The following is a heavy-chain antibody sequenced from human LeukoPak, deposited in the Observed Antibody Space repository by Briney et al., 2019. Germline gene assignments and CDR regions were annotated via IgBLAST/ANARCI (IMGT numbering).Heavy chain of an antibody. CDR3: ARYRSQSSGYDFDY. CDR2: ISYSGST. J-gene: IGHJ4*02. Sequence: SETLSLTCTVSGGSITSYFWSWIRQPPGKGLEWIGYISYSGSTNYSPSLRSRVTMLVDTSKNQFSLKLASVAAADTAVYYCARYRSQSSGYDFDYWGQGALVTVSS. D-gene: IGHD3-22*01. CDR1: GGSITSYF. V-gene: IGHV4-59*01.